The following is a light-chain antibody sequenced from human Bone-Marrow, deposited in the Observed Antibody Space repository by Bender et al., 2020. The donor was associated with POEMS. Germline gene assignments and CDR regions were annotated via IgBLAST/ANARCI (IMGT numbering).Light chain of an antibody. CDR1: SRDIGEYNF. Sequence: QSALTQPASVSGSPGQSITISCTGTSRDIGEYNFVSWFQQHPGKVPKLIIYDVTNRPSGVSSRFSGSKSGNTASLTISGLQAEDEADYYCSSYTSMTTLIFGGGTRLTVL. CDR2: DVT. V-gene: IGLV2-14*03. J-gene: IGLJ2*01. CDR3: SSYTSMTTLI.